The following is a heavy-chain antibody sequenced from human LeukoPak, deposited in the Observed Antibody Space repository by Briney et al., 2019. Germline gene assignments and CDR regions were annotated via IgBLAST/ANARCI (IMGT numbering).Heavy chain of an antibody. V-gene: IGHV5-51*01. J-gene: IGHJ5*02. CDR1: GSIFTSYW. CDR3: ARHRMAGYDSWWFDP. Sequence: GESLQISCQGSGSIFTSYWIGGGRPLRGKGLEWMGIIYPGDSDTKESPSFQGQVTISADKSISTAYLQWSSLKASDTAMYYCARHRMAGYDSWWFDPWGQGTLVTVSS. CDR2: IYPGDSDT. D-gene: IGHD5-12*01.